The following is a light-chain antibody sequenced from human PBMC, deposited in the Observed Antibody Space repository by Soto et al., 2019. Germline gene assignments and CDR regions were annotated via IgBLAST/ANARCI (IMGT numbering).Light chain of an antibody. CDR1: QSLTNNN. CDR2: SIS. V-gene: IGKV3-20*01. Sequence: EIVLTQSPGILSLSPGEQATLSCRASQSLTNNNLAWFQQKPGQAPRLLIYSISTRATGIPDRFSGSGSRTDVTLTISILEPGDFAVYYCQHASYPPFTFGPGTKVDVK. J-gene: IGKJ3*01. CDR3: QHASYPPFT.